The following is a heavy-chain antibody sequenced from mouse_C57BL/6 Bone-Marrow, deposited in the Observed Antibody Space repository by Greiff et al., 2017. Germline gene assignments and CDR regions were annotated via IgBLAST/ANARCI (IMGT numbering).Heavy chain of an antibody. CDR2: IDPSDSYT. Sequence: QVQLQQPGAELVMPGASVKLSCKASGYTFTSYWMHWVKQRPGQGLEWIGEIDPSDSYTNYNQKFKGKSTLTVAKSSSTTYMQLSSLTSEDSAVYYCARGGYYAIDYWGQGTSVTVSS. J-gene: IGHJ4*01. V-gene: IGHV1-69*01. CDR1: GYTFTSYW. CDR3: ARGGYYAIDY.